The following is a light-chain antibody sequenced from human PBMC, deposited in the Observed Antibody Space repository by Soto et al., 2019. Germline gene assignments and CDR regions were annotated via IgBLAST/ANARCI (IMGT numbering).Light chain of an antibody. V-gene: IGKV3-11*01. CDR2: DAS. J-gene: IGKJ1*01. Sequence: EIVLTQSPATLSLSPGERATLSCRASQSVGTFFAWYQQKPGQAPRLLIYDASNRATGIPARFSGSGSGTDFTLTISSLEPEDFAVYYCQQCNNWPQWTFGQGTKVDNK. CDR1: QSVGTF. CDR3: QQCNNWPQWT.